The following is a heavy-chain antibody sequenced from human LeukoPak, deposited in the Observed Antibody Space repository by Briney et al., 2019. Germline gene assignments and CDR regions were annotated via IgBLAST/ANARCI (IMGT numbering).Heavy chain of an antibody. J-gene: IGHJ4*02. CDR2: ISSSGSTM. CDR3: ARASSGTYSETDY. CDR1: GFTFSDYY. D-gene: IGHD1-26*01. Sequence: GGSLRLSCAASGFTFSDYYMSWVRQAPGNGLQWVSYISSSGSTMYYADSVKGRFTISRDNAKNSLYLQMNSLRAEDTAVYYCARASSGTYSETDYWGQGTLVTVSS. V-gene: IGHV3-11*04.